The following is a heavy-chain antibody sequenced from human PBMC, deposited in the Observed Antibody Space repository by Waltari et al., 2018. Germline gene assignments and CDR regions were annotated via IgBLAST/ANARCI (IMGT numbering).Heavy chain of an antibody. CDR1: GYSFINYW. J-gene: IGHJ3*02. Sequence: EVQLVQSGAEVKKPGESLKISCKGSGYSFINYWIGWVRQMPGKGLEWMGIIYPDDSDTRYSPSFQGQVTISADNSINTAYLQWSSLRASDTAMYYCARPHLGPYGSRSSDSFDIWGQGTMVTVSS. D-gene: IGHD3-10*01. V-gene: IGHV5-51*01. CDR2: IYPDDSDT. CDR3: ARPHLGPYGSRSSDSFDI.